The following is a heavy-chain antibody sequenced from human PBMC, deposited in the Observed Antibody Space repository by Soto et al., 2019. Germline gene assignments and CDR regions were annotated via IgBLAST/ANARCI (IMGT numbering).Heavy chain of an antibody. V-gene: IGHV1-8*01. D-gene: IGHD3-10*01. CDR2: VNPNNGDT. CDR1: GYTFSNYD. J-gene: IGHJ4*02. CDR3: AKVARRGSAIDFDY. Sequence: QVQLVQSGAELKKPGASVKVSCKASGYTFSNYDMNWVRQATGQGPEWIGWVNPNNGDTGYAQKFQGRVNLTTAISTTTAYIELTSLRSEDAAIYYCAKVARRGSAIDFDYWGQGTLITVSS.